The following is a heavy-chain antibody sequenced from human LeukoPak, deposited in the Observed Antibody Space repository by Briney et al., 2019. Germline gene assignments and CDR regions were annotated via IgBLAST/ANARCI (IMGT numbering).Heavy chain of an antibody. J-gene: IGHJ5*02. CDR2: IYSGGET. CDR3: TRDPPAVAINTYA. D-gene: IGHD6-13*01. CDR1: GVSVSSNF. Sequence: GGSLRLSCAASGVSVSSNFMIWVSQAPGKGLEWVSLIYSGGETSYADSVKGRFSISRDNSKNTLYLQMNSLRVEDTAVYYCTRDPPAVAINTYAWGQGTLVTVSS. V-gene: IGHV3-66*01.